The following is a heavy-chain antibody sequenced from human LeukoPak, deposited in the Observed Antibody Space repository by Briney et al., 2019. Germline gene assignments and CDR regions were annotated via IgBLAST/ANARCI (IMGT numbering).Heavy chain of an antibody. CDR2: IWYDGSNK. Sequence: GGSLRLSCAASGFTFSSYGMHWVRRAPGKGLEWVAVIWYDGSNKYYADSVKGRFTISRDNSKNTLYLQMNSLRAEDTAVYYCARGGGSYSFDYWGQGTLVTVSS. CDR1: GFTFSSYG. J-gene: IGHJ4*02. CDR3: ARGGGSYSFDY. D-gene: IGHD1-26*01. V-gene: IGHV3-33*01.